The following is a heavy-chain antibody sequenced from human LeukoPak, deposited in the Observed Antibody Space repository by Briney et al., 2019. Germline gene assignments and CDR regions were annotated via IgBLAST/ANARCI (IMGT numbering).Heavy chain of an antibody. CDR3: ARDHRITIFGVVISYYYGMDV. Sequence: SETLSLTCAVYGGSFSGYYWSWIRQPPGKGLEWIGEINHSGSTNYNPSLKSRVTISVDTSENQFSLKLSSVTAADTAVYYCARDHRITIFGVVISYYYGMDVWGQGTTVTVSS. CDR2: INHSGST. CDR1: GGSFSGYY. J-gene: IGHJ6*02. D-gene: IGHD3-3*01. V-gene: IGHV4-34*01.